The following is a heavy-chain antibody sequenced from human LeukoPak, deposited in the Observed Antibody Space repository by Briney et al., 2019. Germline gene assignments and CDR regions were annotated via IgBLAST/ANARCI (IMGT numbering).Heavy chain of an antibody. V-gene: IGHV3-7*01. J-gene: IGHJ6*02. CDR3: VSEGYNYYGMDV. CDR2: IKEDGSER. Sequence: GGSLRLSCAASGFTLSSYAMSWVRLAPGKGLEWVANIKEDGSERNYVDSVKGRFTISRDNAKNSLYLQMNSLRVADTAVYYCVSEGYNYYGMDVWGQGTTVTVSS. CDR1: GFTLSSYA.